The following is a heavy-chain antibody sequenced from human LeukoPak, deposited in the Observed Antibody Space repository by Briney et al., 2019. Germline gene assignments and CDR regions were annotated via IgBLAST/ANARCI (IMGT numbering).Heavy chain of an antibody. Sequence: GGSLRFSCAASGFTFSSYWMSWVRQAPGKGLEWVSAISGSGGSTYCADTVKGRFTISRDNSKNTLYLQMNSLRAEDTAVYYCAKVGIDGSGPFDHWGQGTLVTVSS. J-gene: IGHJ4*02. D-gene: IGHD3-10*01. CDR2: ISGSGGST. V-gene: IGHV3-23*01. CDR1: GFTFSSYW. CDR3: AKVGIDGSGPFDH.